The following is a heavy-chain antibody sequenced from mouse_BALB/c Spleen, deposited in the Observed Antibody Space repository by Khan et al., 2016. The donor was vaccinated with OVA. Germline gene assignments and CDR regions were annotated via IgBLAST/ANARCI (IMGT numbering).Heavy chain of an antibody. CDR1: GFTFSSYA. CDR3: ARDYYRGSGYFDV. Sequence: EVELVESGGGLVKPGGSLKLSCAASGFTFSSYALSWVRQTPEKGLEWVASISSGGSTYYPDSVKGRITISSDNARYILYLQMSSLRSEDTAMYYCARDYYRGSGYFDVWGAGTTVTVSS. V-gene: IGHV5-6-5*01. CDR2: ISSGGST. J-gene: IGHJ1*01. D-gene: IGHD1-1*01.